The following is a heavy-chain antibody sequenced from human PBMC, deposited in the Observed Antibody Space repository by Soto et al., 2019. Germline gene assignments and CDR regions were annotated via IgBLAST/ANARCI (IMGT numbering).Heavy chain of an antibody. Sequence: GGSLRLSCASSVFSFISYAMSWVRQAPGKGLEWVSTISGSDGKTFYADSVKGRFSISRDTSKNTLYLQMNSLRADDTAVYYCARWSYLDYWGQGTRVTVSS. CDR3: ARWSYLDY. D-gene: IGHD3-3*01. CDR2: ISGSDGKT. J-gene: IGHJ4*02. CDR1: VFSFISYA. V-gene: IGHV3-23*01.